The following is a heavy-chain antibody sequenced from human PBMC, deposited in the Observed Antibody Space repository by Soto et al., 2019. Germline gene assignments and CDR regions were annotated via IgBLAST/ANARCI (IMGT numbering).Heavy chain of an antibody. V-gene: IGHV4-34*01. J-gene: IGHJ6*01. CDR1: GGSFSGYY. Sequence: SETLSLTCAVYGGSFSGYYWCWIRQPPGKGLEWIGEINHSGSTNYNPSLKSRVTISVDTSKNQLSLKLRSVTAADTAMYYCSRGVVITSRGYYYYYGMDVWRQGTTVTVSS. CDR3: SRGVVITSRGYYYYYGMDV. D-gene: IGHD3-3*01. CDR2: INHSGST.